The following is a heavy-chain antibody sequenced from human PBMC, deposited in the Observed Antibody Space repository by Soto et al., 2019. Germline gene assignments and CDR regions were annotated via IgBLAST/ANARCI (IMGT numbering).Heavy chain of an antibody. CDR1: GFTFSSYA. CDR3: ARDARTGTHWYFDL. CDR2: ISYDGTDK. V-gene: IGHV3-30-3*01. J-gene: IGHJ2*01. Sequence: QVQLVESGGGVVQPGRSLRLSCAASGFTFSSYAMHWVRQAPGKGLERVAAISYDGTDKHYADSMKGQFTISRDNSKNTLYLQMNSLRTDDTALYYCARDARTGTHWYFDLWGRGTLVTVSS. D-gene: IGHD1-7*01.